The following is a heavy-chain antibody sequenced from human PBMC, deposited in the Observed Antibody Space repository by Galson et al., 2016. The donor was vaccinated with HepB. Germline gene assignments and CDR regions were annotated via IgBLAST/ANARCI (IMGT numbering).Heavy chain of an antibody. J-gene: IGHJ4*02. CDR3: ARESAYNFDY. D-gene: IGHD3-16*01. V-gene: IGHV4-31*03. CDR2: IYYSGNT. CDR1: GGSISSGGGYY. Sequence: TLSLTCTVSGGSISSGGGYYWSWIRHLPGKGLGWIGYIYYSGNTHYNPSLKSRVTISVDTSKNQLSLKLNSVTAADTAVYYCARESAYNFDYWGQGTLVTVSS.